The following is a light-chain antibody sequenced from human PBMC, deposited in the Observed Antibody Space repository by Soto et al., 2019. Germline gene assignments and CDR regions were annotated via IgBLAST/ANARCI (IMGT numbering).Light chain of an antibody. J-gene: IGKJ1*01. CDR3: QQYNYSPTT. CDR2: DAS. CDR1: QSVSSSY. V-gene: IGKV3-20*01. Sequence: EIVLTQSPGTLSLSPGERATLSCRASQSVSSSYLAWYQQKRGQAPRLLIYDASSMPTGIPDRFSGSGSGTDFTLTISRLEPEDFAMYYCQQYNYSPTTFGQGTKLDIK.